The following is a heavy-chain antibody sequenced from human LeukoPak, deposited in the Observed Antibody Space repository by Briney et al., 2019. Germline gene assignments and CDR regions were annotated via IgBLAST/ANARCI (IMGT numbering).Heavy chain of an antibody. Sequence: SETLSPTRTVSGVSISSSNFYWGWVPPPPREGPGWIGSIYYSGNTYYNASLKSQVSISIDTSKNQFSLRLTSVTAADTAVYYCARQTGSGLFILPGGQGTLVTVSS. D-gene: IGHD3/OR15-3a*01. CDR1: GVSISSSNFY. J-gene: IGHJ4*02. V-gene: IGHV4-39*01. CDR2: IYYSGNT. CDR3: ARQTGSGLFILP.